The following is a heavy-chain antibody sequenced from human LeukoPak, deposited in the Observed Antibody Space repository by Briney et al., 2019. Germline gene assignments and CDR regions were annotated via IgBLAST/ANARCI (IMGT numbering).Heavy chain of an antibody. J-gene: IGHJ4*02. Sequence: GASLRLSCAASGFTFNNYAMSWVRQAPGKGLEWVSAILGSGRSAYYADSVKGRFTISRDNSKNSLFLQMNSLRVEDSALYYCSKWGDYDVLTGYYDSDFWGQGTLVTVSA. CDR2: ILGSGRSA. V-gene: IGHV3-23*01. D-gene: IGHD3-9*01. CDR1: GFTFNNYA. CDR3: SKWGDYDVLTGYYDSDF.